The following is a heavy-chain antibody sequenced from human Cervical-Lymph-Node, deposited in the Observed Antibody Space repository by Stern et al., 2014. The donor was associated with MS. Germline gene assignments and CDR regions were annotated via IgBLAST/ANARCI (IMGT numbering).Heavy chain of an antibody. Sequence: QVQLQESGPGLVKPSETLSLTCTVSGRSICSYYWSVIRQPPGKGLERIGYIYYSGSTNNNPSLKSRVTISVDTSKNQFSLKLSSVTAADTAVYYCAREALAAGGLDYWGQGTLVTVSS. D-gene: IGHD6-13*01. V-gene: IGHV4-59*01. CDR2: IYYSGST. CDR3: AREALAAGGLDY. CDR1: GRSICSYY. J-gene: IGHJ4*02.